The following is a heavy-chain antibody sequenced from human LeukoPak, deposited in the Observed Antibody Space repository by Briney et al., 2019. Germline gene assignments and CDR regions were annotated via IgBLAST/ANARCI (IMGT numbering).Heavy chain of an antibody. D-gene: IGHD3-3*01. V-gene: IGHV1-69*05. J-gene: IGHJ6*03. CDR3: ARNYDFWSGYSKAYYYYYMDV. CDR2: IIPIFGTA. CDR1: GGTFSSYA. Sequence: SVKVSCKASGGTFSSYAISSVRQAPGQGLEWMGGIIPIFGTANYAQKFQGRVTITTDESTSTAYMELSSLRSQDTAVYYCARNYDFWSGYSKAYYYYYMDVWGKGTTVTVSS.